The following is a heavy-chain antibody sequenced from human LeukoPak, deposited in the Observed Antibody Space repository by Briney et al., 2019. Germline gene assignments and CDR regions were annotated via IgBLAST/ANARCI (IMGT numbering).Heavy chain of an antibody. CDR2: TYYRSTWYN. V-gene: IGHV6-1*01. J-gene: IGHJ5*02. CDR3: ARRLTQYDCFDP. D-gene: IGHD2-2*01. Sequence: SQTLPLTCAISGDTVCGNSAAWNWIRQSPSRGLEWLGRTYYRSTWYNDYAVSVRGRITVNPDTSKNQFSLHLNSVTPEDTAVYYCARRLTQYDCFDPWGQGILVTVSS. CDR1: GDTVCGNSAA.